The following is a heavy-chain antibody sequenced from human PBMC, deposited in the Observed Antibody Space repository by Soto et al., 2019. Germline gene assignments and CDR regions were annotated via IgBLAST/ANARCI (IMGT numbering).Heavy chain of an antibody. J-gene: IGHJ6*03. V-gene: IGHV1-2*04. CDR1: GDSFNDYY. D-gene: IGHD5-12*01. Sequence: QVQLVQSGAEVRKPGASVTVSCRSSGDSFNDYYIHWVRQAPGQGFEWMGWLNPNGGVTKYAQKFQGWVSMTRDTSIRTVYMQLSRLRSDDTAVYYCARESGGATATLDYYYFCMDVWGTGTTVTVSS. CDR2: LNPNGGVT. CDR3: ARESGGATATLDYYYFCMDV.